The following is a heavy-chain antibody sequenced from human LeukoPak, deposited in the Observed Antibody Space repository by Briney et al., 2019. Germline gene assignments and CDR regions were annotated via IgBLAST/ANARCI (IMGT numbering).Heavy chain of an antibody. D-gene: IGHD3-22*01. CDR3: AKDVHYYDSSGYSPLDY. V-gene: IGHV3-23*01. CDR2: IGGSGGRT. J-gene: IGHJ4*02. CDR1: GFTFRSHA. Sequence: GGSLRLSCAATGFTFRSHAMNWVRQAPGKGLEWVSGIGGSGGRTYYADSVKGRFTISRDNSKNTLYLQMNSLRAEDTAVYYCAKDVHYYDSSGYSPLDYWGQGTLVTVSS.